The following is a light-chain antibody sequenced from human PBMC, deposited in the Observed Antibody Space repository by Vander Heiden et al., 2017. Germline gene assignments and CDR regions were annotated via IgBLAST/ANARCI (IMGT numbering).Light chain of an antibody. J-gene: IGLJ3*02. Sequence: QAVVTQPSSLSASPGASASLTCTLRSAIHVGIYRIYWYQQKPGSPPQYLLRYKPDSDQQQGSGVPSRFSGSKDAAANAGILLFSGLQSEDEADYYGMVWHNSAWGFGGGTKLTVL. V-gene: IGLV5-45*02. CDR2: YKPDSDQ. CDR1: SAIHVGIYR. CDR3: MVWHNSAWG.